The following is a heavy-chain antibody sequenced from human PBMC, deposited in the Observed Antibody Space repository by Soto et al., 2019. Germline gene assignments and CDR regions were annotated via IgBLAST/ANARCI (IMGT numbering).Heavy chain of an antibody. V-gene: IGHV1-2*04. CDR2: INPNSGGT. CDR1: GYTFTGYY. J-gene: IGHJ4*02. CDR3: ARDARGDEAPMDY. Sequence: QVQLVQSGAEVKKPGASVKVSCKASGYTFTGYYMHWVRQAPGQGLEWMGWINPNSGGTNYAQKFQGWVTMTRDTSFITAYVGLSRLRSHDTAGYYCARDARGDEAPMDYWGQGTLVTVSS. D-gene: IGHD3-10*01.